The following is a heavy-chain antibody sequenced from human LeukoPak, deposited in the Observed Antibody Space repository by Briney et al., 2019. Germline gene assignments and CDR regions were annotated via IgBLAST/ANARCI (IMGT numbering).Heavy chain of an antibody. CDR3: ANTAMVTGWFDP. CDR2: IYYSGST. V-gene: IGHV4-39*07. CDR1: GGSISSSSYY. Sequence: SETLSLTCTVSGGSISSSSYYWGWIRQPPGKGLEWIGSIYYSGSTYYNPSLKSRVTTSVDTSKNQFSLKLSSVTAADTAVYCCANTAMVTGWFDPWGQGTLVTVSS. J-gene: IGHJ5*02. D-gene: IGHD5-18*01.